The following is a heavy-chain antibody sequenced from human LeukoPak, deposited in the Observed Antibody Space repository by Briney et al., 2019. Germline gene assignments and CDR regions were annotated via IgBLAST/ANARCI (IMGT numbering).Heavy chain of an antibody. V-gene: IGHV4-34*01. J-gene: IGHJ5*02. CDR1: GGSFSGYY. Sequence: SETLSLTCAVYGGSFSGYYWGWIRQPPGKGLEWIGEINHSGSTNYNPSLKSRVTISVDTSKNQFSLKLSSVTAADTAVYYCARGLRQQWLVSWGQGTLVTVSS. CDR2: INHSGST. CDR3: ARGLRQQWLVS. D-gene: IGHD6-19*01.